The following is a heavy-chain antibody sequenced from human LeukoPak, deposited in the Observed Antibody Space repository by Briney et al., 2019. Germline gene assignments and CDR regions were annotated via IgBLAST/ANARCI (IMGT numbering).Heavy chain of an antibody. D-gene: IGHD2-15*01. CDR3: ARESCSGGSCYLGAFDS. CDR2: IIPIFGTA. Sequence: SVKVSCKASGGTFSSYAIGWVRQAPGQGLEWMGGIIPIFGTANYAQKFQGRVTITADKSTSTAYMELSRLRSEDTAVYYCARESCSGGSCYLGAFDSWGQGTMVTVSS. J-gene: IGHJ3*02. CDR1: GGTFSSYA. V-gene: IGHV1-69*06.